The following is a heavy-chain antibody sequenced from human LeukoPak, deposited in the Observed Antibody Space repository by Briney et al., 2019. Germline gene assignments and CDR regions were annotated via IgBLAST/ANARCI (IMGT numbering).Heavy chain of an antibody. Sequence: GASVKVSCKVSGYTLTELSMHWVRQAPGKGLEWMGGFDPEDGETIYAQKFQGRVTMTEDTSTDTAYMELSSLRSEDTAVYYCATGYYDSSGYYLDFDYWGQGTLVTVSS. CDR3: ATGYYDSSGYYLDFDY. CDR2: FDPEDGET. J-gene: IGHJ4*02. V-gene: IGHV1-24*01. CDR1: GYTLTELS. D-gene: IGHD3-22*01.